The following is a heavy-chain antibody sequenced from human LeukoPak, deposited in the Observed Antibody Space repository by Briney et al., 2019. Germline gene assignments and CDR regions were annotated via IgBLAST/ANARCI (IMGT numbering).Heavy chain of an antibody. Sequence: GGSLRLSCAASGFTFSGYDMHWVRQAPGKWLEWVAFIRYDGSNKYYADSVKGRFAISRDNSKNTLYLQMNSLRAEDTAVYYCAKSHCATVTCPYDDWGQGTLVTVSA. V-gene: IGHV3-30*02. J-gene: IGHJ4*02. CDR1: GFTFSGYD. CDR3: AKSHCATVTCPYDD. CDR2: IRYDGSNK. D-gene: IGHD2-21*01.